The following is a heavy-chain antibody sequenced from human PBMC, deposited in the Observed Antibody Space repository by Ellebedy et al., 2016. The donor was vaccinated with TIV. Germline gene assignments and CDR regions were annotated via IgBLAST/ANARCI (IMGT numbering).Heavy chain of an antibody. CDR3: AKEPIEYSSAWYFDS. Sequence: PSETLSLTCAASGFTFNTYGMHWVRQATGKGLEWVAVISYTGRTEYYADSVKGRFTISRDNSKNTQYLQMNSLRVEDTAVYYCAKEPIEYSSAWYFDSWGQGTLVTVSS. V-gene: IGHV3-30*18. J-gene: IGHJ4*02. D-gene: IGHD6-19*01. CDR1: GFTFNTYG. CDR2: ISYTGRTE.